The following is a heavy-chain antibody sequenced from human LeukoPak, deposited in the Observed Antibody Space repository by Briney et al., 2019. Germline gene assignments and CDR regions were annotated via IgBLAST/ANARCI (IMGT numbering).Heavy chain of an antibody. D-gene: IGHD3-9*01. CDR1: GFTVSSNY. V-gene: IGHV3-53*01. Sequence: PGGSLRLSCAASGFTVSSNYMSWVRQAPGKGLEWGSVIYSGGSTYYADSVKGRFTISRDNSENTLYLQMNSLRAEDTAVYYCAREEFDILTGYYIDYWGQGTLVTVSS. CDR3: AREEFDILTGYYIDY. CDR2: IYSGGST. J-gene: IGHJ4*02.